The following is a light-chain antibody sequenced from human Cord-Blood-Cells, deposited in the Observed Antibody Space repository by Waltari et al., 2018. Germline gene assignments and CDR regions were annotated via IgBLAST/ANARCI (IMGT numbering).Light chain of an antibody. Sequence: QSALTQPASVSGSPGQSITIPCPGPRSDVGGSNYVSWYQQHPGKAPKLMIYDVSNRPSGVSNRFSGSKSGNTASLTISGLQAEDEADYYCSSYTSSSTFYVFGTGTKVTVL. CDR3: SSYTSSSTFYV. CDR1: RSDVGGSNY. J-gene: IGLJ1*01. CDR2: DVS. V-gene: IGLV2-14*01.